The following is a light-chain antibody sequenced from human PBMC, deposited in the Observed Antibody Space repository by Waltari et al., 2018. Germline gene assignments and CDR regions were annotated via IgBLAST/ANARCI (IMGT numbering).Light chain of an antibody. V-gene: IGKV1-39*01. CDR1: QSIGNY. Sequence: DIQMTQSPSSLSAVVGDRVTITCRASQSIGNYLNWYQQKPGNAPQLLIYSASSLQRGVPSRFSGRGSGTEFSLTISGLQPDDFATYYCQQSYSSPPSTFGQGTKVDIK. CDR3: QQSYSSPPST. J-gene: IGKJ1*01. CDR2: SAS.